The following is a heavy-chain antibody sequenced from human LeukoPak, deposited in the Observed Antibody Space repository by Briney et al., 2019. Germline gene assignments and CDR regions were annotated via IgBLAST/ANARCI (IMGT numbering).Heavy chain of an antibody. D-gene: IGHD2-15*01. CDR3: ARLAPVDYCSGTRCYNSYYFDY. CDR1: GGSISSSSYY. J-gene: IGHJ4*02. V-gene: IGHV4-39*07. Sequence: SETLSLTCTVSGGSISSSSYYWGWIRQPPGKGLEWIGSIYYSGSTYYNPSLKSRVTISVDTSKNQLSLKLSSVTAADTAVYYCARLAPVDYCSGTRCYNSYYFDYWGQGTLVTVSS. CDR2: IYYSGST.